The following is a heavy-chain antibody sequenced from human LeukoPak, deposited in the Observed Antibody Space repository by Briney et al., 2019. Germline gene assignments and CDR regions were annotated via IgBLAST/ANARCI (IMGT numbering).Heavy chain of an antibody. CDR2: ISSISSYI. J-gene: IGHJ4*02. Sequence: PGGSLRLSCAASGFSFSTYSMNWVRQAPGKGLEWVSSISSISSYIYYADSVKGRFTISRDNSKNTLYLQMNSLRAEDTAVYYCVRVTHSSYSYGYGHGDYWGQGTLVTVSS. CDR3: VRVTHSSYSYGYGHGDY. CDR1: GFSFSTYS. V-gene: IGHV3-21*01. D-gene: IGHD5-18*01.